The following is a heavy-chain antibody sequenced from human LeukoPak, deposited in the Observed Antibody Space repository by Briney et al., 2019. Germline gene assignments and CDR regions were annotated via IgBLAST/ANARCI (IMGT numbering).Heavy chain of an antibody. D-gene: IGHD2-15*01. CDR1: GFTFSSSW. Sequence: GGSLRLSCAASGFTFSSSWMTWVRQAPGKGLEWVANIKQDGSEKYYVDYVKGRFTVSRDNAKNSMYLQMNSLRVDDTAVYYCARPGLYCSGGTSYPFESWGQGTLVTVSS. V-gene: IGHV3-7*01. CDR3: ARPGLYCSGGTSYPFES. CDR2: IKQDGSEK. J-gene: IGHJ4*02.